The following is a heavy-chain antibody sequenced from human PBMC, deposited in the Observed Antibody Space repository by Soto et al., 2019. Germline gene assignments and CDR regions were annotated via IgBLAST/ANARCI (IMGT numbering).Heavy chain of an antibody. CDR1: GGSISSGGYY. V-gene: IGHV4-31*03. CDR2: IYYSGST. Sequence: SETLSLTCTVSGGSISSGGYYRSWIRQHPGKGLEWIGYIYYSGSTYYNPSLKSRVTISVDTSKNQFSLKLSSVTAADTAVYYCASSHTFGGVIDSFDYWGQGTLVTVSS. J-gene: IGHJ4*02. D-gene: IGHD3-16*01. CDR3: ASSHTFGGVIDSFDY.